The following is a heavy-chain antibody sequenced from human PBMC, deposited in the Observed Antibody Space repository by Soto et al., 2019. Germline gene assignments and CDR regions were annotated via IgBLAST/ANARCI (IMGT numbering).Heavy chain of an antibody. CDR3: VRDWTHYDSSGPGDY. CDR2: INAGNGDT. Sequence: GASVKVSCKASGYTFTSYGISWVRQAPGQGLEWMGWINAGNGDTKYSQKLQGRVTITRDTSAITAYMELSSLRSEDTAVYYCVRDWTHYDSSGPGDYWGQGTLVTVSS. CDR1: GYTFTSYG. D-gene: IGHD3-22*01. V-gene: IGHV1-18*04. J-gene: IGHJ4*02.